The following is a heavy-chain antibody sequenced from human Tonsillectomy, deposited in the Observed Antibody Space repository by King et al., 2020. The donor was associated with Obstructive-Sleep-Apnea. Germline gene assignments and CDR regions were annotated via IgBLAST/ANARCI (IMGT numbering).Heavy chain of an antibody. V-gene: IGHV3-48*04. CDR1: GFTFSSYS. J-gene: IGHJ4*02. CDR2: ITSSSNTR. D-gene: IGHD5-12*01. Sequence: VQLVESGGGLVQPGGSLRLSCAASGFTFSSYSMNWVRQAPGKGLEWVSYITSSSNTRYYADSVRGRFTILRDNAKNSLYLQMNILRAEDTAVYYCARDSGDSGYDSRPIWGQGILVTVSS. CDR3: ARDSGDSGYDSRPI.